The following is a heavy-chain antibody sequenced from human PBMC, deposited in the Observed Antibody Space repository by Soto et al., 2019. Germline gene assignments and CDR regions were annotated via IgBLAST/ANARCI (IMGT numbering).Heavy chain of an antibody. J-gene: IGHJ5*02. CDR1: WLHQQWWLL. CDR3: ARDPAP. CDR2: IYYSGST. Sequence: SETLPHLHCLWWLHQQWWLLLELVPQHPGKGLEWIGYIYYSGSTYYNPSLKSRVTISVDTSKNQFSLKLSSVTAADTAVYYCARDPAPWGQGALVTVSS. V-gene: IGHV4-31*03.